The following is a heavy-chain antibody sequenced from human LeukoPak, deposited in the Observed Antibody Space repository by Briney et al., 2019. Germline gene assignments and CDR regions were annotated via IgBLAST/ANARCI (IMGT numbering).Heavy chain of an antibody. D-gene: IGHD2-2*01. CDR1: GFTFSNYA. CDR2: LIDSGGTT. Sequence: GGSLRLSCAASGFTFSNYAMSWVRQAPGKGLEWVSGLIDSGGTTYYADSVKGRFTASRDNSKNTLYLQMNSLRAEDTAVYYCAKGDCSSSSCYLWFDPWGQGTLVTVSS. V-gene: IGHV3-23*01. J-gene: IGHJ5*02. CDR3: AKGDCSSSSCYLWFDP.